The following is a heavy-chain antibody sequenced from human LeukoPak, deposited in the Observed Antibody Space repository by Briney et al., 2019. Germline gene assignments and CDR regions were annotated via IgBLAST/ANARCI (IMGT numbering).Heavy chain of an antibody. D-gene: IGHD2-21*01. V-gene: IGHV3-7*05. J-gene: IGHJ4*02. CDR1: GFTFSSHW. Sequence: GGSLRLSCAASGFTFSSHWMSWVRQAPGKGLEWVANIKQDGSEKYYVDSVKGRFTISRDNAKNSLYLQMNSLRAEDTAVYYCARENVEIGFFDYWGQGTLVTVSS. CDR3: ARENVEIGFFDY. CDR2: IKQDGSEK.